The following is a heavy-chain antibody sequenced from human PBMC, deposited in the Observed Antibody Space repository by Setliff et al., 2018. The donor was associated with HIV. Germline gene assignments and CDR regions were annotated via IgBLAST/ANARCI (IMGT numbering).Heavy chain of an antibody. CDR3: ARDRHSSGLGSYGP. J-gene: IGHJ5*02. D-gene: IGHD3-10*01. V-gene: IGHV4-4*07. CDR2: IDSSGTT. CDR1: GGSFGVYR. Sequence: SETSLTCTISGGSFGVYRWSWIRQSAGRGLEWIGRIDSSGTTDYKPSLKGRVAISVDTSRNQFSLRVTSVTAADTAVYFCARDRHSSGLGSYGPWGPGILVTVSS.